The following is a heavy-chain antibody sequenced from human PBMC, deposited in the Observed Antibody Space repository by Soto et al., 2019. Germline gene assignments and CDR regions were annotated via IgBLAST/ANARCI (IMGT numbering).Heavy chain of an antibody. D-gene: IGHD2-15*01. Sequence: ASVKVSCKASGYTFTSYGISWVRQAPGQGLEWMGWIIPILGIANYAQKFQGRVTITADKSTSTAYMELSSLRSEDTAVYYCARDVSRGPVGYWGQGTLVTVSS. CDR3: ARDVSRGPVGY. V-gene: IGHV1-69*10. CDR1: GYTFTSYG. CDR2: IIPILGIA. J-gene: IGHJ4*02.